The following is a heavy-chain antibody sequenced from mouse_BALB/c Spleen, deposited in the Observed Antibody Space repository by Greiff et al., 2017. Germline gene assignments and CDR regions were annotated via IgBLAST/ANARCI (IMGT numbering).Heavy chain of an antibody. CDR2: ISSGSSTI. J-gene: IGHJ2*01. CDR1: GFTFSSFG. Sequence: EVMLVEPGGGLVQPGGSRKLSCAASGFTFSSFGMHWVRQAPEKGLEWVAYISSGSSTIYYADTVKGRFTISRDNPKNTLFLQMTRLRSEDTAMYYCARTRYHYFDYWGQGTTLTVSS. CDR3: ARTRYHYFDY. V-gene: IGHV5-17*02. D-gene: IGHD2-14*01.